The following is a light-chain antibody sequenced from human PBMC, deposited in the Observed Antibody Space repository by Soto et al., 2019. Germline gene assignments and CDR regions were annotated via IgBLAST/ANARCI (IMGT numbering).Light chain of an antibody. CDR3: CSYAVTNTWV. V-gene: IGLV2-11*01. CDR2: DVT. CDR1: TSDVGKYKY. J-gene: IGLJ3*02. Sequence: QSALTQPRSVSGSPGQSVTISCTGTTSDVGKYKYVSWYQQHPGKAPKLMIYDVTKRPSGVPDRFSGSKSGNTASLTISGLQADDEAAYYCCSYAVTNTWVFGGGTQLTVL.